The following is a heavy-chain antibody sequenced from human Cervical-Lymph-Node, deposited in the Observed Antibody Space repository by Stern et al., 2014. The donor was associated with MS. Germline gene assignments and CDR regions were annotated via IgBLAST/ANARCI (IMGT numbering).Heavy chain of an antibody. D-gene: IGHD3-3*01. CDR2: INPSGGST. J-gene: IGHJ6*02. V-gene: IGHV1-46*01. CDR1: GFTFTTFY. CDR3: ASSSDVLSGYYLLDV. Sequence: QDQLVQSGAEVKKPGASVQVSCRASGFTFTTFYIHWVRQAPGQGLEWMGIINPSGGSTSYAQKFQGRVTMTKETSTNTGYLEVNSLRSEDTAVYYCASSSDVLSGYYLLDVWGQGTTVTVSS.